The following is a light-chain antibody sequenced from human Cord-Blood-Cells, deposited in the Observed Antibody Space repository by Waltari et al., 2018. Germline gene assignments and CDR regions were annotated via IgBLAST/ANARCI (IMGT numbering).Light chain of an antibody. Sequence: QSALTQPRSVSGSPGQSVTISCTGTRSDVGGYNSVSWYQQHPGNAPKRMIFDVSKRPSGVPDRFSGSKSGNTASLTISGLQAEDEADYYCCSYAGSYTWVFGGGTKLTVL. CDR2: DVS. CDR3: CSYAGSYTWV. V-gene: IGLV2-11*01. J-gene: IGLJ3*02. CDR1: RSDVGGYNS.